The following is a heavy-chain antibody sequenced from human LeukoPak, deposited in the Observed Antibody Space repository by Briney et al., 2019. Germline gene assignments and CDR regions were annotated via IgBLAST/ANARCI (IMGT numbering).Heavy chain of an antibody. D-gene: IGHD2-2*01. CDR2: MSYDGSDK. V-gene: IGHV3-30*18. CDR1: GFTFSTYG. Sequence: GGSLKRSCAASGFTFSTYGMHWVRQAPAKGLEWVAVMSYDGSDKYYADSVRGRFTISRDNSKNTLYLQMNSLRAEDTAVYYCAKADCSTTSCYFDPWGQGTLVTVSS. J-gene: IGHJ5*02. CDR3: AKADCSTTSCYFDP.